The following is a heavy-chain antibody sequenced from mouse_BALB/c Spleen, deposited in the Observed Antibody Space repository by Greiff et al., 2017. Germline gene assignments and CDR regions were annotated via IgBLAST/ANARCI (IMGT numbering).Heavy chain of an antibody. J-gene: IGHJ4*01. D-gene: IGHD2-10*02. Sequence: EVKVVESGGGLVKLGGSLKLSCAASGFTFSSYYMSWVRQTPEKRLELVAAINSNGGSTYYPDTVKGRFTISRDNAKNTLYLQMSSLKSEDTALYYCARRYGNYDAMDYWGQGTSVTVSS. V-gene: IGHV5-6-2*01. CDR1: GFTFSSYY. CDR3: ARRYGNYDAMDY. CDR2: INSNGGST.